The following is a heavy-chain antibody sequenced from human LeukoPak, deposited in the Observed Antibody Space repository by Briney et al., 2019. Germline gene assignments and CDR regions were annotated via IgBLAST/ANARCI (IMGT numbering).Heavy chain of an antibody. CDR1: GYTFTSYC. CDR3: ARGYCTNGVCHGHDY. V-gene: IGHV1-46*01. J-gene: IGHJ4*02. D-gene: IGHD2-8*01. Sequence: GASVKVSCKASGYTFTSYCMHWVRQAPGQGLEWMGIINPSGGSTSYAQKFQGRVTMTRDTSTSTVYMELSSLRSEDTAVYYCARGYCTNGVCHGHDYWGQGTLVTVSS. CDR2: INPSGGST.